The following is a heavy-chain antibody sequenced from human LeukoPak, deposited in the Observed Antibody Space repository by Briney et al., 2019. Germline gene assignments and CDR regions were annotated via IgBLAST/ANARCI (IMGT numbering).Heavy chain of an antibody. CDR3: ARRLLVPAAIDAFDI. Sequence: GESLKISCKGSGYSFTSYWIGWVRQMPGKGLEWMGIIYPGDSDTRYSPSFQGQVTISADKSISTAYLQWGSLKASDTAMYYCARRLLVPAAIDAFDIWGQGTMVTVSS. D-gene: IGHD2-2*01. J-gene: IGHJ3*02. V-gene: IGHV5-51*01. CDR1: GYSFTSYW. CDR2: IYPGDSDT.